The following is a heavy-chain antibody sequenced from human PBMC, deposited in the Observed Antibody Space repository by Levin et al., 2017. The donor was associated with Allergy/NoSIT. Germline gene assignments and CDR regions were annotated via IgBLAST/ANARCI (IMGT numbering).Heavy chain of an antibody. D-gene: IGHD1-26*01. Sequence: GGSLRLSCAASGFTFSSYTMTWVRQAPGKGLEWVSTMRYSGDTTYYADSVKGRFTISRDTSKDTLFLQMNSLRAEDTAFYYCGKGLSSGTPYQAFDMWGPGTMVTVSS. J-gene: IGHJ3*02. CDR2: MRYSGDTT. CDR1: GFTFSSYT. CDR3: GKGLSSGTPYQAFDM. V-gene: IGHV3-23*01.